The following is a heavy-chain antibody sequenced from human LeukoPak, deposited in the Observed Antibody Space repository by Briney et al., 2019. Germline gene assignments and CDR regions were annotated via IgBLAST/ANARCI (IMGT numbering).Heavy chain of an antibody. Sequence: GGSLRLSCAASGFSFSSFGMHWVRQAPGKGLEWVAVIWSDGSNQYYADSVRGRFTISRDNPKDTLYLQMNSLRVEDTAVYYCARGEYSSGWHSEYFHHWGKGTLVTVSS. V-gene: IGHV3-33*01. CDR2: IWSDGSNQ. J-gene: IGHJ1*01. CDR1: GFSFSSFG. D-gene: IGHD6-25*01. CDR3: ARGEYSSGWHSEYFHH.